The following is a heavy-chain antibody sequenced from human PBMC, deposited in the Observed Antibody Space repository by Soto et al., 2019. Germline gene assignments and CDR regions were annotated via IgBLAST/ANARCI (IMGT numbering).Heavy chain of an antibody. J-gene: IGHJ4*02. CDR2: IRAYNGNT. CDR3: ARDLRSQYGDYVHLYYFDY. Sequence: QVQLVQSGAEVKKPGASVKVSCKASGYTFTSYGISWVRQAPGQGLEWMGWIRAYNGNTNYAQKLQGRVTITTDTSTSTAYIELRSLRSDDTAVYYCARDLRSQYGDYVHLYYFDYWGQGTLVTVSS. CDR1: GYTFTSYG. D-gene: IGHD4-17*01. V-gene: IGHV1-18*01.